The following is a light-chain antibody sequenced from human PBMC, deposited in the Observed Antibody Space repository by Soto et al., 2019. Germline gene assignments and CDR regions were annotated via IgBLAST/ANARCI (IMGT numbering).Light chain of an antibody. CDR3: HQYGNSPLT. V-gene: IGKV3-20*01. Sequence: EIVLTHPPGPRLLSPGKRTTLSCGAIKSVRSGYFAWYQQKHGQAPRLLIVGASSRATGIPDRFSGGGSGTDFTLTISRLEPEDFALYYCHQYGNSPLTFGGGTTVEIK. CDR1: KSVRSGY. J-gene: IGKJ4*01. CDR2: GAS.